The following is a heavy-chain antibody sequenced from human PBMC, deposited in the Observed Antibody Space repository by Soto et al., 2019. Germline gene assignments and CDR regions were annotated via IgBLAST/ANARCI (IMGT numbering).Heavy chain of an antibody. Sequence: PSETLSLTCTVSGGSISNYYWSWIRQPPGKGLEWIGYIYYSGSTYYNPSLKSRVTISVDTSKNQFSLKLSSVTAADTAVYYCARDSRNYDSSGYPDWGQGTLVTVSS. CDR3: ARDSRNYDSSGYPD. J-gene: IGHJ4*02. V-gene: IGHV4-59*12. CDR2: IYYSGST. CDR1: GGSISNYY. D-gene: IGHD3-22*01.